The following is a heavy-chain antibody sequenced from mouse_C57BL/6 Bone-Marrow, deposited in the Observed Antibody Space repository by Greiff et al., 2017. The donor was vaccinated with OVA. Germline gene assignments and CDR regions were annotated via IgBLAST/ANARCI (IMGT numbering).Heavy chain of an antibody. CDR2: ISNGGGST. V-gene: IGHV5-12*01. CDR1: GFTFSDYY. CDR3: ARQGDSNYVGY. D-gene: IGHD2-5*01. J-gene: IGHJ2*01. Sequence: EVNVVESGGGLVQPGGSLKLSCAASGFTFSDYYMYWVRQTPEKRLEWVAYISNGGGSTYYPDTVKGRFTISRDNAKNTLYLQMSRLKSEDTAMYYCARQGDSNYVGYWGQGTTLTVSS.